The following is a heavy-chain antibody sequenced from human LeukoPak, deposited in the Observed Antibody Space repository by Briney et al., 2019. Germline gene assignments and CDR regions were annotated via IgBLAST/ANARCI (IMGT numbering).Heavy chain of an antibody. CDR3: GRDPGVYYYDSPGAFDI. D-gene: IGHD3-22*01. Sequence: GGSLRLSCAASGFTFSNYWMSWVRQAPGKGLEWVANIKQDGSEKFYLDSVKGRFTISRDNAKNSLDLQMNSLRAEDTAVYYCGRDPGVYYYDSPGAFDIWGQGTMVTVSS. CDR2: IKQDGSEK. V-gene: IGHV3-7*01. CDR1: GFTFSNYW. J-gene: IGHJ3*02.